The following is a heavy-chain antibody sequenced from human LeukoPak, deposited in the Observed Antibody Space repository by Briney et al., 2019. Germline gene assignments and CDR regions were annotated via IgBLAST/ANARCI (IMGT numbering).Heavy chain of an antibody. D-gene: IGHD3-10*01. CDR1: GFTFSSYG. CDR2: ICYDGSNK. Sequence: AGGSLRLSCAASGFTFSSYGMHWVCQAPGKGLEWVAVICYDGSNKYYADSVKGRFTISRDNSKNTLYLQMNSLRAQDTAVYYCARDRRVRGALGTKRSFGMDVWGQGTTVTVSS. V-gene: IGHV3-33*01. CDR3: ARDRRVRGALGTKRSFGMDV. J-gene: IGHJ6*02.